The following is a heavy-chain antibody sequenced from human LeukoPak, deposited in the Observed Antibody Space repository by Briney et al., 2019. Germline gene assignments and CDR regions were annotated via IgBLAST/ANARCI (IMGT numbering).Heavy chain of an antibody. J-gene: IGHJ4*02. D-gene: IGHD5-18*01. CDR3: AKGTPMGY. V-gene: IGHV3-7*01. CDR2: IKQDGSNK. CDR1: GFTFSSYW. Sequence: GGSLRLSCAASGFTFSSYWMSWVRQAPGKGLEWVANIKQDGSNKYYADSVKGRFTISRDNSKNTLYLQMNSLRAEDTAVYYCAKGTPMGYWGQGTLVTVSS.